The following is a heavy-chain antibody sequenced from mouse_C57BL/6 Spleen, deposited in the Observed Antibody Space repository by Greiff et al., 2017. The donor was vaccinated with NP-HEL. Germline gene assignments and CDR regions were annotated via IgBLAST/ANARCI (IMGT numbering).Heavy chain of an antibody. CDR3: ARKGVFITTVVGGAY. V-gene: IGHV1-50*01. D-gene: IGHD1-1*01. Sequence: VQLQQPGAELVKPGASVKLSCKASGYTFTSYWMQWVKQRPGQGLEWIGEIDPSDSYTNYNQKFKGKATLTVDTSSSTAYMQLSSLTSEDSAVYYCARKGVFITTVVGGAYWGQGTLVTVSA. CDR2: IDPSDSYT. J-gene: IGHJ3*01. CDR1: GYTFTSYW.